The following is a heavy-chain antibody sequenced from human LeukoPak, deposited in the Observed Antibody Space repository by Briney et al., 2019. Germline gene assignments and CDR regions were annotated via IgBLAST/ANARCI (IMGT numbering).Heavy chain of an antibody. Sequence: PGGSLRLSCAASGFTFKTYTMHWVRQAPGMGLEWVSSISSSSYIFYADSVKGRFTISRDNAKNSLYLQMSSLRAEDAAVYYCAREGGYQYYYAMDVWGQGTTATVSS. CDR3: AREGGYQYYYAMDV. CDR2: ISSSSYI. V-gene: IGHV3-21*01. J-gene: IGHJ6*02. D-gene: IGHD3-16*01. CDR1: GFTFKTYT.